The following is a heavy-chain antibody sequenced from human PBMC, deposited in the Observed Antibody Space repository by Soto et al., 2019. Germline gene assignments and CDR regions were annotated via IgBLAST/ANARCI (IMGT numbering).Heavy chain of an antibody. Sequence: QVQLVQSGAEVKKPGSSVKVSCKASGGTFSNYVVNWVRQAPGQGLEWLGRINPISGAANYAQKFQGRVTITADKSTSTSYMELSSLRSEDTAVYYCARDLTRTVVPSVDFWGQGTLVTVSS. CDR2: INPISGAA. CDR3: ARDLTRTVVPSVDF. CDR1: GGTFSNYV. J-gene: IGHJ4*02. V-gene: IGHV1-69*06. D-gene: IGHD1-1*01.